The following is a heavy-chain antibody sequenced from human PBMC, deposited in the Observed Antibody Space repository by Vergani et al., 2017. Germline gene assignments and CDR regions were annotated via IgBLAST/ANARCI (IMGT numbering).Heavy chain of an antibody. CDR2: ISGSGGST. D-gene: IGHD6-19*01. J-gene: IGHJ4*02. CDR3: AKDSTPGSGWYYFDY. Sequence: EVQLLESGGGLVQPGGSLRLSCAASGFTFGTYAMSWVRQAPGRGLEWVSHISGSGGSTYYADSVKGRFTISRDNSKNTLYLQMNSLRVEDTAVYYCAKDSTPGSGWYYFDYWGQGTQVTVSS. CDR1: GFTFGTYA. V-gene: IGHV3-23*01.